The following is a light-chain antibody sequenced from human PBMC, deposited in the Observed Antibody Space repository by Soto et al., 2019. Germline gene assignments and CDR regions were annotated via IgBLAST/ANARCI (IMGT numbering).Light chain of an antibody. CDR3: QQSYSTLTWT. V-gene: IGKV1-39*01. CDR2: AAS. J-gene: IGKJ1*01. CDR1: QSISSY. Sequence: DIQMTQSPSSLSASVGDRVTITCRASQSISSYLNWYQQKPGKAPKLLIYAASSLQSGVPSRFSGSGYGTDFTLTISSLQPEDFANYYCQQSYSTLTWTFGQGTKVEIK.